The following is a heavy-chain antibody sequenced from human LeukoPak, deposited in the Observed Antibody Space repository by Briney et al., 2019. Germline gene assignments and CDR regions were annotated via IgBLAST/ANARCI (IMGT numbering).Heavy chain of an antibody. J-gene: IGHJ4*02. V-gene: IGHV3-21*01. CDR1: GFTFSIYY. Sequence: GGSLRLSCAASGFTFSIYYMNWVRQAPGKGLEWVSSISSSSSYIYYADSVKGRFTISRDNAKNSLYLQMNSLRAEDTAVYYCAKKGDCSSSSCPFDYWGQGTLVTVSS. D-gene: IGHD2-2*01. CDR3: AKKGDCSSSSCPFDY. CDR2: ISSSSSYI.